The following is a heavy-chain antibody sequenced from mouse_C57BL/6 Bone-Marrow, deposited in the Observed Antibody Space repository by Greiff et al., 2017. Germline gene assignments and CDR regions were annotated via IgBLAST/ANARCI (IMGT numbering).Heavy chain of an antibody. Sequence: EVQLVESGGDLVKPGGSLKLSCAASGYTFSSYGMSWVRQTPDKRLEWVATISSGGSYTYYPDRVKGRFTISRANAKNTLYLQMSSLKSEDTAMYYCARQAGEWLLWLAYWGKETLVTDAA. D-gene: IGHD2-3*01. CDR2: ISSGGSYT. J-gene: IGHJ3*01. CDR3: ARQAGEWLLWLAY. V-gene: IGHV5-6*01. CDR1: GYTFSSYG.